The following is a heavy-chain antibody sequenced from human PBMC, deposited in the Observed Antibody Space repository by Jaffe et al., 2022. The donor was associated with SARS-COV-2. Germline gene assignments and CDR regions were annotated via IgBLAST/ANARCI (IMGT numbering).Heavy chain of an antibody. V-gene: IGHV4-59*01. CDR2: IYYSGTT. J-gene: IGHJ4*02. Sequence: QVQLQESGPGLVEPSETLSLTCTVSGGSIGGYYLNWIRQPPGKGLEWIGYIYYSGTTYYNPSLKSRVTISVDTSKNQFSLRLTSVSAADAAVYYCARSGYDTATGYSGALDYWGQGILVTVSS. CDR1: GGSIGGYY. D-gene: IGHD5-12*01. CDR3: ARSGYDTATGYSGALDY.